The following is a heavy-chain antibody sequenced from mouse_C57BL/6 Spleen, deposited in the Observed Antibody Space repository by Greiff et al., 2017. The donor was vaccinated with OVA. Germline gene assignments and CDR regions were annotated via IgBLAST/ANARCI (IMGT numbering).Heavy chain of an antibody. CDR2: ISYDGSN. J-gene: IGHJ4*01. D-gene: IGHD1-3*01. V-gene: IGHV3-6*01. CDR3: AREELTGAMDY. Sequence: VQLQQSGPGLVKPSQSLSLTCSVTGYSITSGYYWNWIRQFPGNKLEWMGYISYDGSNNYNPSLKNRISITRDTSKNQFFLKLNSVTTEDTATYYCAREELTGAMDYWGQGTSVTVSS. CDR1: GYSITSGYY.